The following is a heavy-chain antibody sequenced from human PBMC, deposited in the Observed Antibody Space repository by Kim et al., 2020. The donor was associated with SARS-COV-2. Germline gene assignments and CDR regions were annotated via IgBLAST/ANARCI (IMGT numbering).Heavy chain of an antibody. D-gene: IGHD5-12*01. CDR3: ASSGYDLYYYYYMDV. Sequence: SVKVSCKASGGTFSSYAISWVRQAPGQGLEWMGGIIPIFGTANYAQKFQGRVTITADESTSTAYMELSSLRSEDTAVYYCASSGYDLYYYYYMDVWGKGTTVTVSS. CDR1: GGTFSSYA. CDR2: IIPIFGTA. J-gene: IGHJ6*03. V-gene: IGHV1-69*13.